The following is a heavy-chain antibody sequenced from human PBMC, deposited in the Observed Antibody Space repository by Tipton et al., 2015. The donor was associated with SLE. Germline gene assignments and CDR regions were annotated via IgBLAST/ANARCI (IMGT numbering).Heavy chain of an antibody. Sequence: TLSLTCTVSGGSFSGYYWSWIRQPPGKGLEWIGEINHSGSTNYNPSLKSRVTISVDTSKNQFSLKLSSVTPEDTAVYYCAREAGIAVSYYYYYMDVWGKGTTVTVSS. J-gene: IGHJ6*03. CDR2: INHSGST. D-gene: IGHD6-19*01. CDR1: GGSFSGYY. V-gene: IGHV4-34*01. CDR3: AREAGIAVSYYYYYMDV.